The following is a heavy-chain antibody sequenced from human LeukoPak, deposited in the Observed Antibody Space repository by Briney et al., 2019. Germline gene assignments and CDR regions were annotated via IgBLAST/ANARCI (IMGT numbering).Heavy chain of an antibody. J-gene: IGHJ3*01. V-gene: IGHV3-73*01. CDR3: TRDYYDSSGYP. D-gene: IGHD3-22*01. CDR2: IRSKANSYAT. Sequence: PGRSLRLSCAASGFTFSGSAMHWVRQASGKGLEWVGRIRSKANSYATAYAASVKGRFTISRDDSKNTAYLQMNSLKTEDTAVYYCTRDYYDSSGYPWGQGTMVTVSS. CDR1: GFTFSGSA.